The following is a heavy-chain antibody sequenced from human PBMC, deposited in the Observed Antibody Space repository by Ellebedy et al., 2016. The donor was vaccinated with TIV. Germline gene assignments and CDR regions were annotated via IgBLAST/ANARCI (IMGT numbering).Heavy chain of an antibody. CDR1: GYTFTAYH. D-gene: IGHD1-1*01. V-gene: IGHV1-2*02. CDR2: VYPNSGDT. J-gene: IGHJ4*02. Sequence: ASVKVSCKTSGYTFTAYHIHWVRQAPGQGLEWMGWVYPNSGDTAYAQKFQGRVTMTRDMSTRTAYMELSSLRSDDTAVYYCAALPYISRSSAFWGQGTLVTVSS. CDR3: AALPYISRSSAF.